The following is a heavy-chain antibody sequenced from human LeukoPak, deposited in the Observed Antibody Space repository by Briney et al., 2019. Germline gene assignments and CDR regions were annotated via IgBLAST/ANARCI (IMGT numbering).Heavy chain of an antibody. CDR3: ARDLGGIYFDY. CDR2: ISYSGST. CDR1: GGSISSYY. D-gene: IGHD1-26*01. V-gene: IGHV4-59*01. J-gene: IGHJ4*02. Sequence: SETLSLTCTVSGGSISSYYWSWIRQPPGEGLEWIGYISYSGSTNYNSSLKSRVTISLDTSKNQLSLKLSSVTAADTAVYYCARDLGGIYFDYWGQGTLVTVSS.